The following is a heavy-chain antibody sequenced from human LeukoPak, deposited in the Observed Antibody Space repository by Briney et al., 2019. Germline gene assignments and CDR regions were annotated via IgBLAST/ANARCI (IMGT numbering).Heavy chain of an antibody. CDR2: INHSGST. CDR3: ARDGCSSTSCYPWGYYYGMDV. CDR1: GGSFSGYY. D-gene: IGHD2-2*01. Sequence: PSETVSLTCAGYGGSFSGYYWSWIRQPPGKGLEWIGEINHSGSTNYNPSLKSRVTISVDTSKNQFSLKLSSVTAADTAVYYCARDGCSSTSCYPWGYYYGMDVWGKGTTVTVSS. V-gene: IGHV4-34*01. J-gene: IGHJ6*04.